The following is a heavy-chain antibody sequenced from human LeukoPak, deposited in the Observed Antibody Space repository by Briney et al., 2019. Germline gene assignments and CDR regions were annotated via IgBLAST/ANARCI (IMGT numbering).Heavy chain of an antibody. CDR1: GFTFSTFS. CDR2: ISSGSAHI. Sequence: KPGGSLRLSCAGSGFTFSTFSFNWVRQAPGKGLEWVSSISSGSAHIYYADSVKGRFTISRDNAKNSLFLQMNSLRAEDTAIYYCAFVPRAYYYYMDVWGKGTTVTVSS. CDR3: AFVPRAYYYYMDV. J-gene: IGHJ6*03. V-gene: IGHV3-21*01. D-gene: IGHD6-6*01.